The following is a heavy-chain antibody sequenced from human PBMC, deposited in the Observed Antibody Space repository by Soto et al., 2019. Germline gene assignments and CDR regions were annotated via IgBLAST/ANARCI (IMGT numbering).Heavy chain of an antibody. Sequence: QVQLVESGGGVVQPGRSLRLSCAASGFTFSNYAMHWVRQAPGKGLEWVAVISYDGSSEYYADSVKGRFTISRDNTKNTLYLQMNSLRAEDTAVYYCASVGWRGVIPRSVDYWGQGTLVTVSS. D-gene: IGHD3-10*01. CDR1: GFTFSNYA. V-gene: IGHV3-30-3*01. CDR2: ISYDGSSE. J-gene: IGHJ4*02. CDR3: ASVGWRGVIPRSVDY.